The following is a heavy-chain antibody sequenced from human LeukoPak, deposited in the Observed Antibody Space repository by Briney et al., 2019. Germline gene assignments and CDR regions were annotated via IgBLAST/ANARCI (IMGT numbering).Heavy chain of an antibody. J-gene: IGHJ4*02. CDR3: AKGEYGSGPFDY. Sequence: SETLSLTCTVSGGSISSSTYYWGWIRQPPGKGLEWIGTIYYSGSTYYNPSLKSRVTISVDTSKNQFSLKLSSVTAADTAVYYCAKGEYGSGPFDYWGQGTLVTVSS. V-gene: IGHV4-39*01. D-gene: IGHD3-10*01. CDR2: IYYSGST. CDR1: GGSISSSTYY.